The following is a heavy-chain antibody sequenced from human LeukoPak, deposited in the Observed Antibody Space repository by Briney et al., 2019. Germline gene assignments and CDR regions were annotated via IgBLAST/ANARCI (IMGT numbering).Heavy chain of an antibody. V-gene: IGHV4-39*01. Sequence: SETLSLTCTVSGGSISSSSYYWGWIRQPPGKGLEWIGSIYYSGSTYYNPSLKSRVTISVDTSKNQFSLKLSSVTAADTAVHYCARRPPFMITFGGVIAPSYYFDYWGQGTLVTVSS. CDR2: IYYSGST. D-gene: IGHD3-16*02. CDR1: GGSISSSSYY. CDR3: ARRPPFMITFGGVIAPSYYFDY. J-gene: IGHJ4*02.